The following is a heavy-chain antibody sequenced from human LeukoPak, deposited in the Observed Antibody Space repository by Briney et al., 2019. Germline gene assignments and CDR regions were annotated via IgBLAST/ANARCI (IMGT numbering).Heavy chain of an antibody. V-gene: IGHV3-48*03. Sequence: GSLRLSCAASGFTFSSYEMNWVRQAPGKGLEWVSYISSSGSTIYYADSVKGRFTISRDNAKNSLYLQMCSLRAEDTAVYYCAELGITMIGGVWGKGTTVTISS. CDR3: AELGITMIGGV. CDR2: ISSSGSTI. J-gene: IGHJ6*04. D-gene: IGHD3-10*02. CDR1: GFTFSSYE.